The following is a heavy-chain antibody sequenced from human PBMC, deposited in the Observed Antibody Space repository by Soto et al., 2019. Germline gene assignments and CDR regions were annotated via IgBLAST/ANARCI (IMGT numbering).Heavy chain of an antibody. CDR2: IIPIFGTA. CDR3: ARTFISYYYYIGMDV. V-gene: IGHV1-69*13. D-gene: IGHD3-16*02. Sequence: ASVKVSCKASGGTFSSYAISWVRQAPGQGLEWMGGIIPIFGTANYAQKFQGRVTITADESTSTAYMELSSLRSEDTAVYYCARTFISYYYYIGMDVWGQGTTVTGSS. J-gene: IGHJ6*02. CDR1: GGTFSSYA.